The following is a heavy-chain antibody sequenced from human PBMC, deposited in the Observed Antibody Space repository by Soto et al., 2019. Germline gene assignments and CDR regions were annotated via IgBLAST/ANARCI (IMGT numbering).Heavy chain of an antibody. V-gene: IGHV3-23*01. CDR3: AEWARYCSGADCRA. CDR1: GFPFSSRA. CDR2: ISGSGTIT. Sequence: ELQLLESGGVFVQPGGSLRLSCAASGFPFSSRAMSWVRQAPGKGLEWVSAISGSGTITYYADSVKGRFTISRDTSKNTLYLQMNSLRADDTAVYYCAEWARYCSGADCRAWGQGTLVTVSS. D-gene: IGHD2-15*01. J-gene: IGHJ5*02.